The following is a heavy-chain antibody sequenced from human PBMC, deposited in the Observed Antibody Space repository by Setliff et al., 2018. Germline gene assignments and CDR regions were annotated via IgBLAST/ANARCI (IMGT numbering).Heavy chain of an antibody. D-gene: IGHD3-3*01. CDR1: GGSVGSAFSY. V-gene: IGHV4-61*09. CDR3: ARVTGFFYVDA. J-gene: IGHJ6*03. CDR2: IYTSWST. Sequence: PSETLSLTCTVSGGSVGSAFSYWTWIRQPAGKGLEWIGQIYTSWSTNYNPSLKSRVTISLDGSKNQFSLRLTSVTAADTAIYYCARVTGFFYVDAWGKGTTVTVSS.